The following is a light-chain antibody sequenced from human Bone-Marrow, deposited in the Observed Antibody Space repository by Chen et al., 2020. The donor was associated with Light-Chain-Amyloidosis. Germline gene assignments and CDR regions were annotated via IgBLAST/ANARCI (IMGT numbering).Light chain of an antibody. CDR3: QQYCTSPLT. CDR1: QTISSNY. V-gene: IGKV3-20*01. Sequence: EIVLTQSPGTLSLSPGEGANLSCRASQTISSNYLTWYQQKFGQAPSLLIYGSSSRATGIPDRFTGSGSGTDFTLTSNRLEPEDVAMYYCQQYCTSPLTFGGGTKVEIK. J-gene: IGKJ4*01. CDR2: GSS.